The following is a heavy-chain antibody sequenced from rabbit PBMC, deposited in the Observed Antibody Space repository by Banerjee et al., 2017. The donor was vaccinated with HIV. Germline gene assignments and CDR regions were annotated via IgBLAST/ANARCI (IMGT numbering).Heavy chain of an antibody. D-gene: IGHD4-2*01. V-gene: IGHV1S40*01. CDR3: ARDSAARSYFNL. CDR1: GFSFSSSYW. CDR2: IFGGSSDST. Sequence: QSLEESGGDLVKPGASLTLTCTASGFSFSSSYWMCWVRQAPGKGLEWIACIFGGSSDSTYYASWAKGRFTISKTSSTTVTLQMTSLTAADTATYFCARDSAARSYFNLWGPGTLVTVS. J-gene: IGHJ4*01.